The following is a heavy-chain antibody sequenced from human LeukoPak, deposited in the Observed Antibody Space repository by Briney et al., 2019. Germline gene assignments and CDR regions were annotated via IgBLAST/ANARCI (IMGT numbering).Heavy chain of an antibody. Sequence: ASVKVSCKASGGTFSSYAISWVRQAPGQGLEWMGRIIPILGIANYAQKFQGRVTITADKSTSTAYMELSSLRSEDTAVYYCARRKQQRNPYYYGMDVWGQGTTVTVSS. D-gene: IGHD6-13*01. J-gene: IGHJ6*02. CDR3: ARRKQQRNPYYYGMDV. CDR2: IIPILGIA. CDR1: GGTFSSYA. V-gene: IGHV1-69*04.